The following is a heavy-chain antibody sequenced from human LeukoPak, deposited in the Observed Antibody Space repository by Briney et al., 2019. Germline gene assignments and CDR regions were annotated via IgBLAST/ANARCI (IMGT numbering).Heavy chain of an antibody. D-gene: IGHD3-22*01. Sequence: SETLSLTCTVSGGSISSSSYYWGWIRQPPGKGLEWIGSIYYSRSTYYNPSLKSRVTISVDTSKNQFSLKLSSVTAADTAVYYCARQELDYYDSSGYAFDIWGQGTMVTVSS. CDR1: GGSISSSSYY. CDR2: IYYSRST. CDR3: ARQELDYYDSSGYAFDI. J-gene: IGHJ3*02. V-gene: IGHV4-39*01.